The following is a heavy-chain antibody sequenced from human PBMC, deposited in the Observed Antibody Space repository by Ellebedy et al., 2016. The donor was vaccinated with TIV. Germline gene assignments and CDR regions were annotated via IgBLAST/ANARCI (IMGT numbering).Heavy chain of an antibody. Sequence: GESPKISCAASGFSFRSYWMTWVCQAPGKGLEWVANIRQDGSEKYYVDSVTGRFTIARDNAKDSLYLQMNSLRAEDTAVYYCATDGSYGDYLSPTHAFVMWGQGTLVTVSA. J-gene: IGHJ3*02. D-gene: IGHD4-17*01. V-gene: IGHV3-7*01. CDR1: GFSFRSYW. CDR2: IRQDGSEK. CDR3: ATDGSYGDYLSPTHAFVM.